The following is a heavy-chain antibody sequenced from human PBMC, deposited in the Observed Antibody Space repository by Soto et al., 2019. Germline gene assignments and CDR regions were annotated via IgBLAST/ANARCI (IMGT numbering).Heavy chain of an antibody. V-gene: IGHV2-5*01. J-gene: IGHJ4*02. Sequence: SGPTLVNPTPTLTLTCTFSGFSLSTTGVGVSWIRQPPGKALEWLALIYWHDDKRYSPSLKSRLTITKDTSKNQLVLTMTNLDPVDTATYYCAHRGGAAVGLYYFDYWGQGARVTVSS. D-gene: IGHD6-13*01. CDR3: AHRGGAAVGLYYFDY. CDR2: IYWHDDK. CDR1: GFSLSTTGVG.